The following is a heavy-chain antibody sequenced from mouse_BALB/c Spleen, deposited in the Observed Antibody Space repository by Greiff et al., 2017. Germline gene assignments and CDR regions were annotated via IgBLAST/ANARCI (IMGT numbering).Heavy chain of an antibody. V-gene: IGHV3-2*02. D-gene: IGHD2-14*01. CDR3: ARSGYDRGFAY. Sequence: EVKLQESGPGLVKPSQSLSLTCTVTGYSITSDYAWNWIRQFPGNKLEWMGYISYSGSTSYNPSLKSRISITRDTSKNQFFLQLNSVTTEDTATYYCARSGYDRGFAYWGQGTLVTVSA. J-gene: IGHJ3*01. CDR1: GYSITSDYA. CDR2: ISYSGST.